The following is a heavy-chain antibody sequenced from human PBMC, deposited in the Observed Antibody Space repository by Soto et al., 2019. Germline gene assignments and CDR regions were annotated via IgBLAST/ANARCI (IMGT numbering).Heavy chain of an antibody. Sequence: SSETLSLTCAVYGGSFSGYYWSWIRQPPGKGLEWIGEINHSGSTNYNPSLKSRVTISVDTSKNQFSLKLSSVTAADTAVYYCARVGRWLQFYYFDYWGQGTLVTVSS. CDR3: ARVGRWLQFYYFDY. J-gene: IGHJ4*02. CDR1: GGSFSGYY. CDR2: INHSGST. V-gene: IGHV4-34*01. D-gene: IGHD5-12*01.